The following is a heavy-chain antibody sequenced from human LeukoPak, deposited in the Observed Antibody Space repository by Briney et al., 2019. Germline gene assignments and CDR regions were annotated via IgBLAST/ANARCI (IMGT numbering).Heavy chain of an antibody. D-gene: IGHD1-14*01. J-gene: IGHJ4*02. Sequence: PGGSLRLSCAASGFTFSSYEMNWVRRAPGKGLEWVSYISSSGSTIYYADSVKGRFTISRDNAKNSLYLQMNSLRAEDTAVYYCARVRNPFDYWGQGTLVTVSS. CDR3: ARVRNPFDY. CDR2: ISSSGSTI. V-gene: IGHV3-48*03. CDR1: GFTFSSYE.